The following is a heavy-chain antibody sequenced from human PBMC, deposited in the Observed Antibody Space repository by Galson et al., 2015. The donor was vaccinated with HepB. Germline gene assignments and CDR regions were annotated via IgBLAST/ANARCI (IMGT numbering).Heavy chain of an antibody. CDR3: ATDRTTNYYDSSGYDDY. Sequence: SVKVSCKVSGYTLTELSMHWVRQAPGKGLEWMGGFDPEDGETIYAQKFQGRVTMTEDTSTDTAYMELSSLRSEDTAVYYCATDRTTNYYDSSGYDDYWGQGTLVTVSS. V-gene: IGHV1-24*01. CDR2: FDPEDGET. CDR1: GYTLTELS. D-gene: IGHD3-22*01. J-gene: IGHJ4*02.